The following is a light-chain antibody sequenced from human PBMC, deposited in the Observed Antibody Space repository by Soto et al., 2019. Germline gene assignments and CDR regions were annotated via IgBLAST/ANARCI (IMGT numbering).Light chain of an antibody. V-gene: IGKV1-39*01. CDR2: GAS. CDR3: QQAYIKPYT. CDR1: QVISTY. J-gene: IGKJ2*01. Sequence: DIQVTQYPVSLSASVGDRVTITCRTSQVISTYLNWYQQKAGDAPRLLISGASDLENGVPSRFTGSGSGADFTLTINSLRPEDFATYYCQQAYIKPYTVGQGTKLEI.